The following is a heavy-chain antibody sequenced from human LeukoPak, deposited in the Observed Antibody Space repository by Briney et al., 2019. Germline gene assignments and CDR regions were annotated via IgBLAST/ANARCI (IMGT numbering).Heavy chain of an antibody. D-gene: IGHD5-18*01. CDR3: ARVWDGYSGEDY. Sequence: GSLRLSCAASGFTFSNYNMIWVRQAPGKGLECVSYITSSSSTIYYADSVKGRFTISRDNAKKSLYLQMNSLRAEDTAVYYCARVWDGYSGEDYWGQGTLVTVSS. CDR2: ITSSSSTI. CDR1: GFTFSNYN. J-gene: IGHJ4*02. V-gene: IGHV3-48*01.